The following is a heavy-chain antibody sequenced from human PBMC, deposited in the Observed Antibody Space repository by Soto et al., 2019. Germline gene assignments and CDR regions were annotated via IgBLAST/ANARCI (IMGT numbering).Heavy chain of an antibody. CDR2: IIPIFGTA. V-gene: IGHV1-69*01. D-gene: IGHD3-9*01. J-gene: IGHJ6*02. CDR1: GGTFSSYA. Sequence: QVQLVQSGAEVKKPGSSVKVSCKASGGTFSSYAISWVRQAPGQGLEWMGGIIPIFGTANYAQKFQGRVTITADESTSTAYMKLSSLRSEDTAVYYCARARGGSYDILTGNYYYSSGMDVWGQGTTVTVSS. CDR3: ARARGGSYDILTGNYYYSSGMDV.